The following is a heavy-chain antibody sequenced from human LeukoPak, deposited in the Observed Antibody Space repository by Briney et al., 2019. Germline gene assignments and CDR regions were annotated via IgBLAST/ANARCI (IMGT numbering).Heavy chain of an antibody. CDR3: ARDQTNYYYGSGSYTDY. V-gene: IGHV3-23*01. D-gene: IGHD3-10*01. J-gene: IGHJ4*02. Sequence: GGSLRLSCAASGFTFSSYAMSWVRQAPGKGLEWVSAISGSGGSTYYADSVKGRFTISRDNSKNSLYLQMNSLRAEDTAVYYCARDQTNYYYGSGSYTDYWGRGTLVTVSS. CDR2: ISGSGGST. CDR1: GFTFSSYA.